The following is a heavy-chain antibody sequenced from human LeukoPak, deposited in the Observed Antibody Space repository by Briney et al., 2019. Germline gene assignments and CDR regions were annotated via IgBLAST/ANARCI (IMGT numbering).Heavy chain of an antibody. CDR3: TRVRMIRVVVTARFDY. V-gene: IGHV3-49*03. Sequence: PGGSLRLSCTASGFTFGDYAMSWFRQAPGKGLEWVGFIRSKAYGGTTEYAASVKGRFTISRDDSKSIAYPQMNSLKTEDTAVYYCTRVRMIRVVVTARFDYWGQGTLVTVSS. D-gene: IGHD2-21*02. CDR1: GFTFGDYA. CDR2: IRSKAYGGTT. J-gene: IGHJ4*02.